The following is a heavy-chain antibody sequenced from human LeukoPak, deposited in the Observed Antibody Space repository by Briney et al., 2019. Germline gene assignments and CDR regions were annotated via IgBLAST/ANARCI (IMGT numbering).Heavy chain of an antibody. Sequence: PGGSVRLSCAASGFPFSSYAMHCVRQAPGKGLEWAAVISYDGSNKYYADSVKGRFTISRDNSKNTLYLQMNSLRAEDTAAYYCARAHYDSSGYYFPQGYWGQGTLVTVSS. J-gene: IGHJ4*02. CDR1: GFPFSSYA. V-gene: IGHV3-30*04. CDR3: ARAHYDSSGYYFPQGY. D-gene: IGHD3-22*01. CDR2: ISYDGSNK.